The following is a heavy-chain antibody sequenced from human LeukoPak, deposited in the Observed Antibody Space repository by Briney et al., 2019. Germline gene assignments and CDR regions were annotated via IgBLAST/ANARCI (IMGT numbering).Heavy chain of an antibody. V-gene: IGHV1-18*01. J-gene: IGHJ6*03. CDR3: ARDLGRYCSGGRCHYYSYYMDV. CDR1: GYTFTNYD. CDR2: ISTYNGNT. D-gene: IGHD2-15*01. Sequence: ASVKVSCKASGYTFTNYDISWVRQAPGQGLEWMGWISTYNGNTNYAQKLQGRVTMTTDTSTSTAYMELRRLRSDDTAVYYCARDLGRYCSGGRCHYYSYYMDVWGKGTTVTVSS.